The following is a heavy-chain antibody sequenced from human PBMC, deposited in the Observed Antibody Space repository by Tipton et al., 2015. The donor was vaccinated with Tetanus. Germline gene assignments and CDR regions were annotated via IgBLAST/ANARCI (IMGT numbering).Heavy chain of an antibody. D-gene: IGHD2-2*01. J-gene: IGHJ3*01. CDR1: GGSMSNNY. CDR3: ARRSYCSSSRCFDAFDL. CDR2: IFHSGST. Sequence: TLSLTCTVSGGSMSNNYWSWIRQPPGKGKEWIAYIFHSGSTNYNPTIKSRVAKSMDTSKNQISLKLRSVTAADTAVYYCARRSYCSSSRCFDAFDLWRQGTMVTVSS. V-gene: IGHV4-59*01.